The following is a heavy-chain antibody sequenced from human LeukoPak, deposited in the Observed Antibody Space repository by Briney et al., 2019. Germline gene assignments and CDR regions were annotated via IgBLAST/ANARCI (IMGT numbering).Heavy chain of an antibody. D-gene: IGHD3-22*01. CDR3: ATAYYYESWFDP. CDR1: GYSFTSSW. J-gene: IGHJ5*02. V-gene: IGHV5-51*01. CDR2: IYPGDSDT. Sequence: PGESLKISCKGFGYSFTSSWIGWVRQVPGKGLEWMGIIYPGDSDTRYNPSFQGQVTFSADKSISTAYLQWSSLKASDTAMYYCATAYYYESWFDPWGQGTLVTVSS.